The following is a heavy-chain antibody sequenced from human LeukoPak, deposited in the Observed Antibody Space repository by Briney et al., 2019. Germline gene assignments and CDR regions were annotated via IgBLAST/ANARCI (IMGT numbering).Heavy chain of an antibody. CDR3: ARTMNYYYGMDV. CDR2: IYYSGST. CDR1: GGSISSSSYY. J-gene: IGHJ6*02. D-gene: IGHD3-22*01. V-gene: IGHV4-39*07. Sequence: SETLSLTCTVSGGSISSSSYYWGWIRQPPGKGLEWIGSIYYSGSTNYNPSLKSRVTISVDTSKNQFSLKLSSVTAADTAVYYCARTMNYYYGMDVWGQGTTVTVSS.